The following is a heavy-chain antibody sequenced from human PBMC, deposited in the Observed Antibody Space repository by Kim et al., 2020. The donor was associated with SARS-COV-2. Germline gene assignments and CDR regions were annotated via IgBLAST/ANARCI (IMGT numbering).Heavy chain of an antibody. CDR2: IKSKTHGGIS. J-gene: IGHJ1*01. Sequence: GGSLRLSCAASGFTFSNAWMSWVRQAPGKGLEWVGRIKSKTHGGISEYAAPVKGRFTFSRDDSKNTVYLQMNSLKTEDTAVYYCTTDRYTYSWYVGGDFQHWGQGTLVTVSS. CDR1: GFTFSNAW. D-gene: IGHD6-13*01. CDR3: TTDRYTYSWYVGGDFQH. V-gene: IGHV3-15*01.